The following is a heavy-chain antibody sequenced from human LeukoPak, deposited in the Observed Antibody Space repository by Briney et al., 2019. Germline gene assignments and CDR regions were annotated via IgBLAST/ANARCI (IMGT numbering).Heavy chain of an antibody. CDR3: ARDWVGYCSGGSCYFRDTPGAFDI. V-gene: IGHV3-11*01. CDR1: GFTFSDYY. Sequence: GGSLRLSCAASGFTFSDYYMSWIRQAPGKGLQWVSYISSGGSTIHYADSVKGRFTLSRDNAKNSLHLQMNSLRAEDTAVYYCARDWVGYCSGGSCYFRDTPGAFDIWGQGTMVTVSS. CDR2: ISSGGSTI. J-gene: IGHJ3*02. D-gene: IGHD2-15*01.